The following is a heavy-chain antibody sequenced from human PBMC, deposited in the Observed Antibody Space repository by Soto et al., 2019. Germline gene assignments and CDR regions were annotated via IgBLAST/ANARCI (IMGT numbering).Heavy chain of an antibody. CDR2: MNPQTGNT. J-gene: IGHJ6*03. CDR1: GYTFTRYD. V-gene: IGHV1-8*01. CDR3: ARLSEESSSSNYYYFYMNV. D-gene: IGHD6-6*01. Sequence: ASVKVSCKASGYTFTRYDITWVRQATGQGLEWMGWMNPQTGNTAYAEKFQGRVTMTRSTSINTAYMELSGLRSEDTAVYYCARLSEESSSSNYYYFYMNVWGKGSTVTVSS.